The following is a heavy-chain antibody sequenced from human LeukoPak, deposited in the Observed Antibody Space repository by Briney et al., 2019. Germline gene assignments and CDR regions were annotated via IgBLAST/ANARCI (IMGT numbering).Heavy chain of an antibody. Sequence: SSETLSLTCTVSGGSISRGGYYGSWISQHPGEGLEWIGYIYYSGSTYYNPSLKSRVSISLATSKIQISLKMTSVTAADTAVYYCARDSATWRFGELLTHSDAFDIWGQGTMVTVSS. CDR1: GGSISRGGYY. V-gene: IGHV4-31*03. D-gene: IGHD3-10*01. CDR3: ARDSATWRFGELLTHSDAFDI. CDR2: IYYSGST. J-gene: IGHJ3*02.